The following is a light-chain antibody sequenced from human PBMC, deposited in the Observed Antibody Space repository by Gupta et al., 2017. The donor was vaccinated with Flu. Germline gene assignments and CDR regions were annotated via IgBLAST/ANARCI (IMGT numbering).Light chain of an antibody. CDR2: RND. V-gene: IGLV1-47*01. Sequence: QSALTQPPSASGTPGQKVTISCSGGRSNIGSNYVHCYQQLPGTAPNLLIYRNDQRRSGVPDRFSGSKSDTSAALAISGLRSEEEGDYFCEAWEDSHTGQWVFGGGTRLTVL. J-gene: IGLJ3*02. CDR1: RSNIGSNY. CDR3: EAWEDSHTGQWV.